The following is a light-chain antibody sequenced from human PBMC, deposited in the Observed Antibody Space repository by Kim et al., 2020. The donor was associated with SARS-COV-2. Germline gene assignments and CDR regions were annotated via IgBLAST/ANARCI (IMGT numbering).Light chain of an antibody. CDR1: TLADTY. CDR2: EDN. Sequence: SYELTQPPSVSVSPGQTASITCSGDTLADTYACWYQQKPGQSPVLVIYEDNKRPSGIPERFSGSNSGNPATLTISGTQAMDEADYYCQAWVSSTADVLFGGGTQLTVL. V-gene: IGLV3-1*01. CDR3: QAWVSSTADVL. J-gene: IGLJ2*01.